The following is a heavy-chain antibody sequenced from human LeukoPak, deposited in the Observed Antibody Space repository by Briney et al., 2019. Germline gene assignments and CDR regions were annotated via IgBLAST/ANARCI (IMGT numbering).Heavy chain of an antibody. J-gene: IGHJ4*02. Sequence: SETLSLTCTVSGGSISSSSYYWGWIRQPPGKGLEWIGSIYYSGSTNYNPSLKSRVTISVDTSKNQFSLKLSSVTAADTAVYYCARGRLVGAINYWGQGTLVTVSS. V-gene: IGHV4-39*07. D-gene: IGHD1-26*01. CDR1: GGSISSSSYY. CDR2: IYYSGST. CDR3: ARGRLVGAINY.